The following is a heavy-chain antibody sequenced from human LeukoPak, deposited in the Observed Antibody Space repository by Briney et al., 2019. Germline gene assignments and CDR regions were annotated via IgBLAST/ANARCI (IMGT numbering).Heavy chain of an antibody. V-gene: IGHV3-33*01. CDR2: IWYDGINK. Sequence: PGGPLRLSCAASGFTFSGYGMHWARQAPGKGLEWVAVIWYDGINKYYGDSVKGRFTISRDSSKNTLYLQMSSLRAEDTAVYYCARDIAPGGQYYFDYWGQGTLVTVSS. CDR3: ARDIAPGGQYYFDY. D-gene: IGHD6-13*01. CDR1: GFTFSGYG. J-gene: IGHJ4*02.